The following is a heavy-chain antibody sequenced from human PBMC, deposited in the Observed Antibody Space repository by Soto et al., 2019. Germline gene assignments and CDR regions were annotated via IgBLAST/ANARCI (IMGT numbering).Heavy chain of an antibody. V-gene: IGHV1-2*02. J-gene: IGHJ4*02. CDR1: GYTFTGYY. CDR3: ARGPRVLDDFWSGYYTPYYFDS. CDR2: INPNSGGT. D-gene: IGHD3-3*01. Sequence: ASVKVSCKASGYTFTGYYMHWVRQAPGQGLEWMGWINPNSGGTNYAQKFQGRVTMTRDTSISTAYMELSRLRSDDTAVYYCARGPRVLDDFWSGYYTPYYFDSWGQGTLVTVSS.